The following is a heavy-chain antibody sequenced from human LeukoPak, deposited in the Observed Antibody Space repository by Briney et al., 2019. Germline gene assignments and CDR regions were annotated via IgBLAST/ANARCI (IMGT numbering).Heavy chain of an antibody. Sequence: GGSLRLSCEASGFTFSDYSMNWVRQAPRKGLEWISYISSSSSIIYNADSVKGRFTISRDNAKNSLYLQMNSLRAEDTAVYYCARDRGWGMDVWGKGTTVTISS. D-gene: IGHD5-12*01. CDR2: ISSSSSII. J-gene: IGHJ6*03. CDR1: GFTFSDYS. CDR3: ARDRGWGMDV. V-gene: IGHV3-48*04.